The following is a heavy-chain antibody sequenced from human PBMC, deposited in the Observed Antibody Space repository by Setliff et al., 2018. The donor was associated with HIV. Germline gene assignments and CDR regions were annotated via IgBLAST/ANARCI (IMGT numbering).Heavy chain of an antibody. CDR3: ARDLSPYGSGDPYYYYGMDV. J-gene: IGHJ6*02. V-gene: IGHV4-31*03. CDR2: IYYTGST. CDR1: GGSISSSGNY. Sequence: SETLSLTCTVSGGSISSSGNYWTWIRQRPGKGLEWIGYIYYTGSTYYHPSHKSRVLISVDTSNNLFSLSLRSVTAADTAVYYCARDLSPYGSGDPYYYYGMDVWGQGTTVTVSS. D-gene: IGHD3-10*01.